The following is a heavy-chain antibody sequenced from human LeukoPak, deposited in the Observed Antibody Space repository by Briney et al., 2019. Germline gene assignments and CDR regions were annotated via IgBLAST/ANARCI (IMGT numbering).Heavy chain of an antibody. CDR3: AKVPRRGPNWFDP. V-gene: IGHV3-20*04. Sequence: GGSLRLSCAASGFTFHDYGMSWVRQAPGKGLEWVSGINWNGGSTGYVDSVKGRFTIFRDNAKNSVYLQMNSLRAEDTAVYYCAKVPRRGPNWFDPWGQGTLVTVSS. CDR2: INWNGGST. CDR1: GFTFHDYG. J-gene: IGHJ5*02.